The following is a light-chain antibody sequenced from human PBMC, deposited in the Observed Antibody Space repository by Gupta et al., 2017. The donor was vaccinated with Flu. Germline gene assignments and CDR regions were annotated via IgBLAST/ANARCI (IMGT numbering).Light chain of an antibody. Sequence: GTLSLSPGERATLSCRASQSVSSSYLAWYQQKPGQAPRLLIYGASSRATGIPDRFSGSGSGTDFTLTISILEPEDFAVYYCQQDGSSPRTFGQGTKVEIK. CDR1: QSVSSSY. CDR2: GAS. V-gene: IGKV3-20*01. CDR3: QQDGSSPRT. J-gene: IGKJ1*01.